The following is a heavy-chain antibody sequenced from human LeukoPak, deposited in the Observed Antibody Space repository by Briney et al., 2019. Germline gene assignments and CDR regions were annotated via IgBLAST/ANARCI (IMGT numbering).Heavy chain of an antibody. D-gene: IGHD3-22*01. CDR1: GYTFTSYG. CDR3: ASDNSYYYDSSGYSGALDY. V-gene: IGHV1-18*01. Sequence: ASVKVSCKASGYTFTSYGISWVRQAPGQGLEWMGWISAYNGNTNYAQKLQGRVTMTTDTPTRKACMEQRSLRSDDHAVYYCASDNSYYYDSSGYSGALDYWGQGTLVTVSS. J-gene: IGHJ4*02. CDR2: ISAYNGNT.